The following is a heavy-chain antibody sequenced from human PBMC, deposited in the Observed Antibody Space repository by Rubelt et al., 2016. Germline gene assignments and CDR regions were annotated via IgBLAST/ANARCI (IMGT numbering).Heavy chain of an antibody. CDR2: IRSSYAT. Sequence: VQLVESGGGVVQPGRSLRLSCSASGFTFSTYYMHWVRQASGKGLEWLGLIRSSYATADAASVKGRLTISRGDSRPTAYLQMNSLKFEDTAVYDGTRESPIDYWGQGTLVTVSS. CDR1: GFTFSTYY. J-gene: IGHJ4*02. CDR3: TRESPIDY. V-gene: IGHV3-73*01.